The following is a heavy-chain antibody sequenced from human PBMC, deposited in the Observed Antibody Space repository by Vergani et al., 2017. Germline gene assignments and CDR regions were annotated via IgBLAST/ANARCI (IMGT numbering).Heavy chain of an antibody. CDR2: INHSGST. J-gene: IGHJ5*02. Sequence: QVQLQQWGAGLLKPSETLSLTCAVYGGSFSGYYWSWIRQPPGKGLEWIGEINHSGSTNYNPSLKSRVTISVDTSKNQFSLKLSSVTAADTAVYYCAIDGSGSYYKAVWFDPWGQGTLVTVSS. CDR3: AIDGSGSYYKAVWFDP. D-gene: IGHD3-10*01. CDR1: GGSFSGYY. V-gene: IGHV4-34*01.